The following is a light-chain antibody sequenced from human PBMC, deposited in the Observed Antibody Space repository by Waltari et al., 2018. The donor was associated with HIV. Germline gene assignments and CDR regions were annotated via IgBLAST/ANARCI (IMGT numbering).Light chain of an antibody. J-gene: IGLJ1*01. Sequence: QSTPTQPPSPSGSTGQSVTLSCPGTSSDVGRYTFVTWYEQHPGKAPKLMIYEVSKRPSGVPDRFSGSKSGNTASLTVSGLQAEDEADYYCSSYAGSNNYVFGTGTKVTVL. CDR1: SSDVGRYTF. V-gene: IGLV2-8*01. CDR2: EVS. CDR3: SSYAGSNNYV.